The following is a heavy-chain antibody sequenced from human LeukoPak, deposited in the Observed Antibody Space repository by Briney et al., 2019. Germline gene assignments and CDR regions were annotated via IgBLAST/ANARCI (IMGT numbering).Heavy chain of an antibody. D-gene: IGHD2-2*02. CDR2: INPNSGGT. J-gene: IGHJ4*02. Sequence: ASVKVSCKASGYTFTGYYMHWVRQAPGQGLEWMGWINPNSGGTNYAQKFQGRVTMTRDTSISTAYMEPSRLRSDDTAVYYCARGWLGYCSSTSCYTLDYWGQGTLVTVSS. CDR1: GYTFTGYY. CDR3: ARGWLGYCSSTSCYTLDY. V-gene: IGHV1-2*02.